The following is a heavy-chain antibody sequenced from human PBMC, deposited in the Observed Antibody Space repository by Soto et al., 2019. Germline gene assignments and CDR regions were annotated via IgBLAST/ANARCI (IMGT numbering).Heavy chain of an antibody. CDR3: AHRPXXVVAXRFFDY. D-gene: IGHD6-19*01. V-gene: IGHV2-5*02. J-gene: IGHJ4*02. CDR1: GFSLSTSGEG. Sequence: QITLKESGPPLVKPTQTLTLTCTFSGFSLSTSGEGVGWIRQPPGKALEWLALVYWDDEKYYRPSLKSRLTITKDTSKNQVVLTMXDMDPXDTAXYYCAHRPXXVVAXRFFDYWGQGTLVTVSS. CDR2: VYWDDEK.